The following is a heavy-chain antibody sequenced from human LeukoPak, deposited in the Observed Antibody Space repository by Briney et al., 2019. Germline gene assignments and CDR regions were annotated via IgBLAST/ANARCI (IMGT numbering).Heavy chain of an antibody. CDR1: GYTFTGYY. CDR2: MNPNSGNT. V-gene: IGHV1-8*03. J-gene: IGHJ4*02. CDR3: ARGARYSSGWYWSA. D-gene: IGHD6-19*01. Sequence: ASVKVSCKASGYTFTGYYMHWVRQAPGQGLEWMGWMNPNSGNTGYAQKFQGRVTITRNTSISTAYMELSSLRSEDTAVYYCARGARYSSGWYWSAWGQGTLVTVSS.